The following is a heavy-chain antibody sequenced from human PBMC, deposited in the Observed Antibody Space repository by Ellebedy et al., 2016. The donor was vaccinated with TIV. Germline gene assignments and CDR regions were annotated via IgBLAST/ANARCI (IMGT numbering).Heavy chain of an antibody. J-gene: IGHJ4*02. Sequence: SETLSLXXTVSGGSISSYYWSWIRQPPGKGLEWIGYIYYSGSTNYNPSLKSRVTISVDTSKNQFSLKLSSVTAADTAVYYCAREGLGDSYDYWGQGTLVTVSS. CDR3: AREGLGDSYDY. CDR2: IYYSGST. D-gene: IGHD2-21*02. CDR1: GGSISSYY. V-gene: IGHV4-59*01.